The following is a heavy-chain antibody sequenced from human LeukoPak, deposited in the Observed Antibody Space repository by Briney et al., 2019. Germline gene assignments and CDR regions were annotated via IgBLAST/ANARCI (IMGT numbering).Heavy chain of an antibody. J-gene: IGHJ4*02. Sequence: PVGSLRLSCAASGFTLSSYNMNWVRQAPGKGLEWISYITTSIDIISYADSVKGRFTISRDNAKNSLYLQMDSLRDEDTAVYYCVRDHNYYFGYWGQGILVTVSA. V-gene: IGHV3-48*02. CDR3: VRDHNYYFGY. CDR2: ITTSIDII. CDR1: GFTLSSYN.